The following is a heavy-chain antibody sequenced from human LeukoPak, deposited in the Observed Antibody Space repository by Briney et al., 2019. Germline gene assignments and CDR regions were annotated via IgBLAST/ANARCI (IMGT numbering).Heavy chain of an antibody. D-gene: IGHD1-26*01. CDR1: GYTFTGYF. J-gene: IGHJ5*02. Sequence: WASVKVSCKASGYTFTGYFMYWVRQAPGQGLEWMGWINPNSGGTNYAQKFQGRVTMTSDTSISTVYMELSRLRSDDTAVYYCARDRGALGMFEFDPWGQGTLVTVSS. CDR3: ARDRGALGMFEFDP. V-gene: IGHV1-2*02. CDR2: INPNSGGT.